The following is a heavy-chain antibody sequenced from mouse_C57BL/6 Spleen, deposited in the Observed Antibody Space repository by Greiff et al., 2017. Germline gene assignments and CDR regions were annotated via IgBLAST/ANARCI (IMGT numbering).Heavy chain of an antibody. CDR3: ARGRGNPYYFDY. D-gene: IGHD2-1*01. J-gene: IGHJ2*01. CDR1: GFTFSDYG. CDR2: ISSGSSTI. Sequence: EVKLMESGGGLVKPGGSLKLSCAASGFTFSDYGMHWVRQAPEKGLEWVAYISSGSSTIYYADTVKGRFTISRDNAKNTLFLQMTSLRSEDTAMYYCARGRGNPYYFDYWGQGTTLTVSS. V-gene: IGHV5-17*01.